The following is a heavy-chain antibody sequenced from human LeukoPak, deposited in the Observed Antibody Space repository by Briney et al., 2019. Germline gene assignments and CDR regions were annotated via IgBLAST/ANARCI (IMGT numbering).Heavy chain of an antibody. D-gene: IGHD3-22*01. J-gene: IGHJ4*02. Sequence: GGSLRLSCAASGFTVSSKYMGWVRQAPGKGLEWVSILYSGGNTYYADSVKGRFTISRDNSKNTLYLQMNSLRVEDTDVYYCARGPPYDRFDYWGQGTLVTVSS. CDR2: LYSGGNT. CDR1: GFTVSSKY. V-gene: IGHV3-53*01. CDR3: ARGPPYDRFDY.